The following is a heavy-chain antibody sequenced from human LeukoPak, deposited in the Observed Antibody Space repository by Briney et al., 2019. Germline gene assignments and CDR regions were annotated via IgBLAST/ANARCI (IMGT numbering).Heavy chain of an antibody. D-gene: IGHD3-3*01. CDR3: ARVYFWTFDY. V-gene: IGHV5-51*01. CDR1: GYSFTSYW. CDR2: IYPSDSDT. Sequence: HGESLKISCKGSGYSFTSYWNGWVRQMPGKGLEWMGIIYPSDSDTRYSPSFQGQVTISADKSISTAYLQWSSLKASDTAMYYCARVYFWTFDYWGQGTLVTVSS. J-gene: IGHJ4*02.